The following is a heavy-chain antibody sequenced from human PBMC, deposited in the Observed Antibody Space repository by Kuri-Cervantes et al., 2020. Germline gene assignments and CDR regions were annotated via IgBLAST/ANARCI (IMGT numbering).Heavy chain of an antibody. D-gene: IGHD3-10*01. CDR2: IYHSGST. V-gene: IGHV4-4*02. CDR3: ARGRSYLNY. Sequence: GSLRLSCAVPGGSISSSNWWSWVRLPPGKGLEWIGEIYHSGSTNYNPSLKSRVTISVDTSKNQFSLKLSSVTAADTAVYYCARGRSYLNYWGQGTLVTVSS. J-gene: IGHJ4*02. CDR1: GGSISSSNW.